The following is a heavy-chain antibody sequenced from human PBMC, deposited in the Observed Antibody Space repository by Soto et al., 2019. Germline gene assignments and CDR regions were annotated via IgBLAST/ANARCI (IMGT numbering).Heavy chain of an antibody. CDR3: ARLSLGYCSGGSCYSPGWFDP. CDR1: GYSFTSYW. D-gene: IGHD2-15*01. Sequence: GEALKISCKGSGYSFTSYWISWGRQMPGKGLEGRGRIDPSDSYTNYSPSFQGHVTISADKSISTAYLQWSSLKASDTAMYYCARLSLGYCSGGSCYSPGWFDPWGQGTLVTVSS. J-gene: IGHJ5*02. CDR2: IDPSDSYT. V-gene: IGHV5-10-1*01.